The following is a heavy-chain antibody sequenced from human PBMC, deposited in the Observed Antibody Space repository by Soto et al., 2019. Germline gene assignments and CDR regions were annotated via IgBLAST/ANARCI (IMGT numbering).Heavy chain of an antibody. D-gene: IGHD2-21*02. CDR3: AKDVISGDGFWLMDH. CDR2: IYGNGAGI. CDR1: VFTFSAYA. Sequence: GWSLRLACASSVFTFSAYAMTWVRQSPGKGLESVSGIYGNGAGIQYADSVGGRFTISRDNSKNTLYLQMNSLRAEDTAAYYCAKDVISGDGFWLMDHWGQGTLVTVSS. V-gene: IGHV3-23*01. J-gene: IGHJ4*02.